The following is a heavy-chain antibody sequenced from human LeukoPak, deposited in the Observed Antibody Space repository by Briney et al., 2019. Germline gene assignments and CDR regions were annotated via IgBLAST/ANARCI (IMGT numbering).Heavy chain of an antibody. J-gene: IGHJ4*02. CDR1: GYAFTSYD. D-gene: IGHD3-10*01. CDR3: AKAHYGQFDY. Sequence: ASVKVSCKASGYAFTSYDINWVRPATGQGLEWMGWMNPNSGNPGYAQKFQGRVTMTRNTSISTAYMELSSLRSEDTAVYYCAKAHYGQFDYWGQGTLVTVSS. CDR2: MNPNSGNP. V-gene: IGHV1-8*01.